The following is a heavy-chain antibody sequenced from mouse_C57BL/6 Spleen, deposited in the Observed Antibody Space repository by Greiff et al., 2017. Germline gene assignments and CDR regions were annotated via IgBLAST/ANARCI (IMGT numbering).Heavy chain of an antibody. CDR2: ISSGGSYT. V-gene: IGHV5-6*01. CDR3: ARDYGSSLYAMDY. Sequence: EVKLQESGGDLVKPGGSLKLSCAASGFTFSSYGMSWVRQTPDKRLEWVATISSGGSYTYYPDSVKGRFTISRDNAKNTLYLQMSSLKSEDTAMYYCARDYGSSLYAMDYWGQGTSVTVSS. CDR1: GFTFSSYG. D-gene: IGHD1-1*01. J-gene: IGHJ4*01.